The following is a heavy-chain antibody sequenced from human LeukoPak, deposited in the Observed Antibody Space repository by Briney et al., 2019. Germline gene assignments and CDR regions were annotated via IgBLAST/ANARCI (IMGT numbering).Heavy chain of an antibody. D-gene: IGHD3-3*01. CDR3: ARDPWYYDFWSGYYTGTFWDY. CDR2: IRYDGSNK. V-gene: IGHV3-30*02. Sequence: GGSLRLSCAASGFTFSSYGMHWVRQAPGKGLEWVAFIRYDGSNKYYADSVKGRFTISRDDAKNSLYLQMNSLRAEDTAVYYCARDPWYYDFWSGYYTGTFWDYWGQGTLVTVSS. J-gene: IGHJ4*02. CDR1: GFTFSSYG.